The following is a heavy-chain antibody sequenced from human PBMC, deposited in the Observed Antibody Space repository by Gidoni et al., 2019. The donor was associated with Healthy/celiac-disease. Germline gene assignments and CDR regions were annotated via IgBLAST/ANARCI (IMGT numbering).Heavy chain of an antibody. D-gene: IGHD3-10*01. CDR1: GSPSTSYA. Sequence: QAQLVQSGAEVKKPGASVTVSCKASGSPSTSYAMHWVRQAPGQRLEWMGWINAGNGNTKYSQKFQGRVTITRDTSASTAYMELSSLRSEDTAVYYCARDLANLWFGELLNWGQGTLVTVSS. CDR2: INAGNGNT. J-gene: IGHJ4*02. CDR3: ARDLANLWFGELLN. V-gene: IGHV1-3*01.